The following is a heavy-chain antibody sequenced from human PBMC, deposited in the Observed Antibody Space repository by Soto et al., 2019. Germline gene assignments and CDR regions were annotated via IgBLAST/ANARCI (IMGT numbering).Heavy chain of an antibody. V-gene: IGHV4-31*03. Sequence: QVQLQESGPGLVKPSQTLSLKCSVSGDSINNAEYYWSWIRQHAGQGLEWMGYIHYSGTTYYNPSLKSRITISIDTSKNQFSLEMSSVTAAAAAVYYCARVRGHAFDIRGQGTMVTVSS. CDR1: GDSINNAEYY. J-gene: IGHJ3*02. CDR2: IHYSGTT. CDR3: ARVRGHAFDI. D-gene: IGHD3-10*01.